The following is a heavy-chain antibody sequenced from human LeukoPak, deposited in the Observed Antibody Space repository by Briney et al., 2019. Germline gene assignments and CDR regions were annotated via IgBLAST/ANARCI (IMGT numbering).Heavy chain of an antibody. CDR1: GGSISSGSFY. D-gene: IGHD3-3*01. V-gene: IGHV4-61*02. CDR2: IYTSGNT. CDR3: TKERLEYHYFDY. Sequence: SETLSLTCTVSGGSISSGSFYWSWIRQPAGKGLEWIGRIYTSGNTNYNPSLKSRVTISVDTSKNQFSLKLCSVTAADTAVYYCTKERLEYHYFDYWGQGTLVTVSS. J-gene: IGHJ4*02.